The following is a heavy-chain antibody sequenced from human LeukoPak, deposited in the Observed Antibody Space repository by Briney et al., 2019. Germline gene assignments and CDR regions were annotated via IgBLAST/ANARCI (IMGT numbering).Heavy chain of an antibody. D-gene: IGHD4-17*01. CDR3: ARDFRYGDYVRPRYYFDY. Sequence: ASVRASCKASGYTFTSYAMHWVRQAPGQRLEWMGWINAGNGNTKYSQKFQGRVTITRDPSASTAYMERSSQRSEDTAVYYCARDFRYGDYVRPRYYFDYWGQGTLVTVPS. CDR2: INAGNGNT. J-gene: IGHJ4*02. V-gene: IGHV1-3*01. CDR1: GYTFTSYA.